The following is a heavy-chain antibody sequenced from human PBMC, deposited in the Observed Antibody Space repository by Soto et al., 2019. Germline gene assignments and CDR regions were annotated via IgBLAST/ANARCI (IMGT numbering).Heavy chain of an antibody. CDR1: GFIFNSYS. D-gene: IGHD3-22*01. Sequence: EVQLVESGGGLVQPGGSLRLSCVASGFIFNSYSMNWVRQAPGKGLEWISYINSGSTSVFYADSVKGRFTISRDNAKNSLYLQMNCLRAEDTAVYYCGSSASPDAYWGQGTLVTVSS. CDR2: INSGSTSV. J-gene: IGHJ4*02. V-gene: IGHV3-48*01. CDR3: GSSASPDAY.